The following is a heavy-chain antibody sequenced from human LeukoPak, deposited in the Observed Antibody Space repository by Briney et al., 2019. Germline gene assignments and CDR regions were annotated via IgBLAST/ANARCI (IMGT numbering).Heavy chain of an antibody. Sequence: ASVKVSCKASGYTFTSYGISWVRQAPGQGLEWMGWISAYNGNTNYAQKLQGRVTMTTDTSTNTAYMGLRSLRSDDTAVYYCARSPVSWDYYYYMDVWGKGTTVTISS. CDR2: ISAYNGNT. V-gene: IGHV1-18*01. D-gene: IGHD1-14*01. CDR1: GYTFTSYG. J-gene: IGHJ6*03. CDR3: ARSPVSWDYYYYMDV.